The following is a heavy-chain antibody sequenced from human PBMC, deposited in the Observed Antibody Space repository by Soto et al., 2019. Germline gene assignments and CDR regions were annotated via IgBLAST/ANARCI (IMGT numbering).Heavy chain of an antibody. CDR3: ARVLAVADMGNWFDP. V-gene: IGHV1-18*01. CDR1: GYTFTSYD. D-gene: IGHD6-19*01. J-gene: IGHJ5*02. CDR2: ISAYNGNT. Sequence: ASVKVSCKASGYTFTSYDINWVRQAAGQGLEWMGWISAYNGNTNYAQKLQGRVTMTTDTSTSTAYMELRSLRSYDTAVYYCARVLAVADMGNWFDPWGQGTLVTVSS.